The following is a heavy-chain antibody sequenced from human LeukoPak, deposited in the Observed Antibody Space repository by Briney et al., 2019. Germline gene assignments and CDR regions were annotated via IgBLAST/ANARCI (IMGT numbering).Heavy chain of an antibody. D-gene: IGHD3-9*01. CDR1: GGTFSSYA. CDR2: IIPIFGTA. CDR3: ARNREYRLRYFDWLATFDY. J-gene: IGHJ4*02. V-gene: IGHV1-69*13. Sequence: GASVKVSCKASGGTFSSYAISWVRQAPGQGMEWMGGIIPIFGTANYAQKFQGRVTITADESTSTAYMELSSLRSEDTAVYYRARNREYRLRYFDWLATFDYWGQGTLVTVSS.